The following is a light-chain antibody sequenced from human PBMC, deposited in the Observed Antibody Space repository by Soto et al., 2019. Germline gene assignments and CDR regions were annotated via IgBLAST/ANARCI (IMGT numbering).Light chain of an antibody. Sequence: QSVLTQPRSVSGSPGQSVTISCTGTSSDVGGYNYVSWYQQHPGKAPKLMIYDVSKRPSGVPDRFSGSKSGNTASLTISGLQADDEAAYYCCSYADQYTVFGGGTKLTVL. CDR1: SSDVGGYNY. J-gene: IGLJ3*02. CDR3: CSYADQYTV. CDR2: DVS. V-gene: IGLV2-11*01.